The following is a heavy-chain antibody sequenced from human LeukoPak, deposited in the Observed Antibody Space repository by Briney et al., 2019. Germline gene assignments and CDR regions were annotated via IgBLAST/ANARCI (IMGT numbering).Heavy chain of an antibody. Sequence: GGSLRLSCAASGFTFSSYSMNWVRQAPGKGLEWVSSISSSSSYIYYADSVKGRFTISRDNAKNSLYLQMNSLGAEDTAVYYCARDKSMSFDYWGQGTLVTVSS. V-gene: IGHV3-21*01. D-gene: IGHD2-8*01. CDR1: GFTFSSYS. CDR2: ISSSSSYI. CDR3: ARDKSMSFDY. J-gene: IGHJ4*02.